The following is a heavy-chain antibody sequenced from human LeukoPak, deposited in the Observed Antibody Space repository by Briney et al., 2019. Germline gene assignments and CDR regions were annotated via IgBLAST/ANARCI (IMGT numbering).Heavy chain of an antibody. CDR2: IYWDDDK. J-gene: IGHJ3*02. V-gene: IGHV2-5*08. CDR3: AHRPPDYDILTGYDAFDI. D-gene: IGHD3-9*01. CDR1: GGSLITYYW. Sequence: TLSLTCTVSGGSLITYYWSWIRQPPGKALEWLALIYWDDDKRYSPSLKSRLTITKDTSKNQVVRTMTNMDPVDTATYYCAHRPPDYDILTGYDAFDIWGQGTMVTVSS.